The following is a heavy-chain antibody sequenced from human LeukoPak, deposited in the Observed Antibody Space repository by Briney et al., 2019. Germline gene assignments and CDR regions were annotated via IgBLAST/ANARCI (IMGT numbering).Heavy chain of an antibody. V-gene: IGHV1-18*01. J-gene: IGHJ4*02. CDR3: ARLGYCSSTSCYAFDY. CDR1: GYTFTSYG. CDR2: ISAYNGNT. D-gene: IGHD2-2*01. Sequence: ASAKVSCEASGYTFTSYGISWVRQAPGQGLEWMGWISAYNGNTNYAQKFQGRVTMTTDTPTSTAYMELRSLRSDDTAVYYCARLGYCSSTSCYAFDYWGQGTLVTVSS.